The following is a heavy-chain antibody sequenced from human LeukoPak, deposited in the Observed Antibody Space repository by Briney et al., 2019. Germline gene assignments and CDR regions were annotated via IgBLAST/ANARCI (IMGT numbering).Heavy chain of an antibody. V-gene: IGHV1-3*03. J-gene: IGHJ3*02. CDR3: ARGDSSGTDKSDAFDI. CDR2: INAGNGNT. Sequence: GASVKVSCKASGYTFTSYAMHWVRQAPGQRLEWMGWINAGNGNTKYSQEFQGRVTITRDTSASTAYMELSSLRSEDMAVYYCARGDSSGTDKSDAFDIWGQGTMVTVSS. D-gene: IGHD3-22*01. CDR1: GYTFTSYA.